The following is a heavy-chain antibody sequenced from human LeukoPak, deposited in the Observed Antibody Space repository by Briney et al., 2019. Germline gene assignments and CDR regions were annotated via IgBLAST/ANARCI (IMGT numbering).Heavy chain of an antibody. CDR1: GGTFSSYT. D-gene: IGHD2-15*01. Sequence: ASVKVSCNASGGTFSSYTISWVRQAPGQGLEWTGRIIPILGIANYAQKFQGRVTITADKSTTTAYMELSSLRSEDTAVYYCARGAATPLVPRMNYGMDVWGQGTTVTVSS. CDR3: ARGAATPLVPRMNYGMDV. CDR2: IIPILGIA. V-gene: IGHV1-69*02. J-gene: IGHJ6*02.